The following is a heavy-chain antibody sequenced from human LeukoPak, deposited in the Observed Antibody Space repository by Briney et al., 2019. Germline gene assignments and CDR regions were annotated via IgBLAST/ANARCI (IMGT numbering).Heavy chain of an antibody. CDR1: GGSVSSGSYY. V-gene: IGHV4-39*01. J-gene: IGHJ4*02. CDR3: ARLASHFDY. Sequence: SETLSLTCTVSGGSVSSGSYYWSWIRQPPGKGLEWIGSIYYSGSTYYNPSLKSRVTISVDTSKNQFSLKLSSVTAADTAVYYCARLASHFDYWGQGTLVTVSS. CDR2: IYYSGST.